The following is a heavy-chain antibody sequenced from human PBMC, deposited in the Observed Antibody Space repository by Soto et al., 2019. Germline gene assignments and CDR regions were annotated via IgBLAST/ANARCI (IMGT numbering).Heavy chain of an antibody. Sequence: QVQLVESGGGVVQPGRSLRLSCAASGFTFSSYGMHWVRQAPGKGLEWVAVISYDGSNKYYADSVKGRFTISRDNSKNTLYLQMNSLRAEDTAVYYCAKDLVVVAAMSVSASAFDIWGQGTMVTVSS. CDR1: GFTFSSYG. CDR2: ISYDGSNK. D-gene: IGHD2-15*01. J-gene: IGHJ3*02. CDR3: AKDLVVVAAMSVSASAFDI. V-gene: IGHV3-30*18.